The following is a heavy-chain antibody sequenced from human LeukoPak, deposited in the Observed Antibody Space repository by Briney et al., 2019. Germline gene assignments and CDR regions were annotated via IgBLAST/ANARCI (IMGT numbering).Heavy chain of an antibody. Sequence: PSETLSLTCAVSGYSISSGYYWGWIRQPPGKGLEWIGSIYHSGSTYYNPSLKSRVTISVDTSKNQFSLKLSSVTAADTAVYYCARDSDYDSSGYYYGEGFDYWGQGTLVTVSS. J-gene: IGHJ4*02. CDR2: IYHSGST. D-gene: IGHD3-22*01. CDR3: ARDSDYDSSGYYYGEGFDY. CDR1: GYSISSGYY. V-gene: IGHV4-38-2*02.